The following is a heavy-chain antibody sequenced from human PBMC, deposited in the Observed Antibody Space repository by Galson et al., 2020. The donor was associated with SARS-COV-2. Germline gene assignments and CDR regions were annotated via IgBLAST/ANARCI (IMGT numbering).Heavy chain of an antibody. D-gene: IGHD5-18*01. CDR3: ARDSYGYGANDY. J-gene: IGHJ4*02. Sequence: SETLSLTCTVSGYSISSGYYWGWIRQPPGKGLEWIGSIYHSGSTYYNPSLKSRVTISVDTSKNQFSLKLSSVTAADTAVYYCARDSYGYGANDYWGQGTLVTVSS. CDR1: GYSISSGYY. CDR2: IYHSGST. V-gene: IGHV4-38-2*02.